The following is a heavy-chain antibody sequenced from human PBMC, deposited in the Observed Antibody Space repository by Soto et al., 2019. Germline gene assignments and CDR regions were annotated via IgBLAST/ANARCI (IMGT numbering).Heavy chain of an antibody. D-gene: IGHD6-13*01. CDR1: GGSFSGYY. V-gene: IGHV4-34*01. J-gene: IGHJ6*03. CDR2: INHSGSA. Sequence: SETLSLNCAVYGGSFSGYYWSWIRQPPGKGLEWIGEINHSGSANYNPSLKSRVTISVDTSKNQFSLKLSSVTAADTAVYYCARGKLLRSYSSSWYYYYYMDVWGKGTTVTVSS. CDR3: ARGKLLRSYSSSWYYYYYMDV.